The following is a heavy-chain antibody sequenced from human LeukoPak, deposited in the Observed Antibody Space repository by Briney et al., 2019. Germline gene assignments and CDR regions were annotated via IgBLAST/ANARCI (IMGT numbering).Heavy chain of an antibody. V-gene: IGHV3-7*01. CDR2: IKQDGTER. CDR1: GFTFSSYS. J-gene: IGHJ6*03. D-gene: IGHD1-26*01. Sequence: GGSLRLSCAASGFTFSSYSMNWVRQAPGKGLEWVANIKQDGTERYYVDSVKGRFTISRDNAKNSLYLQMNSLRAEDTAVYYCARAIREWELRYYYYYYMDVWGKGTTVTVSS. CDR3: ARAIREWELRYYYYYYMDV.